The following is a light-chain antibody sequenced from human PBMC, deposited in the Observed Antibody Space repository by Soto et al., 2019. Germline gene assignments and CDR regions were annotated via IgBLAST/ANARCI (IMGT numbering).Light chain of an antibody. J-gene: IGLJ3*02. CDR1: SGHSSYA. CDR2: LNSDGSH. V-gene: IGLV4-69*01. CDR3: QTWGTGFRV. Sequence: QLVLTQSPSASASLGASVKLTCTLSSGHSSYAIAWHQQQPEKGPRYLMNLNSDGSHSKGDGIPDRFSGSSSGAERYLTIPSLQSEDEADYYCQTWGTGFRVFGGGTKLTVL.